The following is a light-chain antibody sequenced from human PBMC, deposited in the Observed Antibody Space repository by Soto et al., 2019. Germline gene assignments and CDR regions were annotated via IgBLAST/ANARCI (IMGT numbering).Light chain of an antibody. CDR1: QSVSSSY. J-gene: IGKJ4*01. CDR3: QQYCSSPPLT. CDR2: GAS. Sequence: EIVLTQSPGTLSLSPGERATLSCRASQSVSSSYLAWYQQRPGQAPRLLIYGASSRATGIPDRFSGSGSGTDFTLTISRLEPEDWAVYYCQQYCSSPPLTFGGGTKVEIK. V-gene: IGKV3-20*01.